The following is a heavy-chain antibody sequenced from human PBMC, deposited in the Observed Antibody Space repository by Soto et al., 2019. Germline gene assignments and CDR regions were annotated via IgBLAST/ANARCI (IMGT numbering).Heavy chain of an antibody. CDR1: GYTFSSYS. CDR2: ISTTSGNT. V-gene: IGHV1-18*01. D-gene: IGHD2-8*01. Sequence: QIQMVQSGAEVKQPGGSVKISCKTSGYTFSSYSINWVRQAPGQGLEWMAWISTTSGNTHYAERVQGRVTVTLDKSARTAFMEMWGLTSDDTAVYFCARDNGYYDFWGQGTLVTVSS. J-gene: IGHJ4*02. CDR3: ARDNGYYDF.